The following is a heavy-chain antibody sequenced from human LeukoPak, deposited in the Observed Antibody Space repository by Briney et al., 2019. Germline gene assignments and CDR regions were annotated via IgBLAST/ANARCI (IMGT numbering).Heavy chain of an antibody. V-gene: IGHV4-34*01. J-gene: IGHJ4*02. Sequence: SETLSLTCAVYGGSFSGYYWSWIRQPPGKGLEWIGEINHSGSTNYNPSLKSRVTISVDTSKNQFSLKLSSVTAADTAVYYCARGGYDSSGYYLGYFDYWGQGTLVTVSS. D-gene: IGHD3-22*01. CDR1: GGSFSGYY. CDR3: ARGGYDSSGYYLGYFDY. CDR2: INHSGST.